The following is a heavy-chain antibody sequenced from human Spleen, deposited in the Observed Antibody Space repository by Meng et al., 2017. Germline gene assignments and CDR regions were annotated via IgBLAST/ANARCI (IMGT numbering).Heavy chain of an antibody. Sequence: GESLKISCVASGFTFSSCGMAWVRQAPGKGLEWVSTINNDGDNRHYADSVKGRFIISRDNSKDTFYLQMNSLRAEDTAVYYCAREFQTSGHAGTFDIWGQGTVVTVSS. CDR3: AREFQTSGHAGTFDI. J-gene: IGHJ3*02. D-gene: IGHD5-12*01. V-gene: IGHV3-23*05. CDR2: INNDGDNR. CDR1: GFTFSSCG.